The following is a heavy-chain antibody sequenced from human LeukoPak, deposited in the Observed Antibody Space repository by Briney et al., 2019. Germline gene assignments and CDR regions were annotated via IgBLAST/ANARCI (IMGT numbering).Heavy chain of an antibody. D-gene: IGHD3-22*01. CDR3: ARHLFRYYYDSPRGYYYYMDV. CDR2: INHSGST. Sequence: SETLSLTCAVYGGSFSGYYWSWIRQPPGKGLEWIGEINHSGSTNYNPSLKSRVTISVDTSKNQFSLKLSSVTAADTAVYYCARHLFRYYYDSPRGYYYYMDVWGKGTTVTISS. J-gene: IGHJ6*03. V-gene: IGHV4-34*01. CDR1: GGSFSGYY.